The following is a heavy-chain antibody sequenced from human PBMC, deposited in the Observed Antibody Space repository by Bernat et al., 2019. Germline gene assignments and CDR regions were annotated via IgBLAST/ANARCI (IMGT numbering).Heavy chain of an antibody. CDR3: ATWMGVASYYCAIDF. CDR2: ISHDGRRK. D-gene: IGHD2-8*01. V-gene: IGHV3-30*03. CDR1: GFTFSNYA. J-gene: IGHJ6*02. Sequence: QVQVVESGGGVVQPGRSLRLSCLASGFTFSNYAMHWVRQAPGKGLEWVVVISHDGRRKYYAESVTGRFTISGDNSKNTLYLQMYSLKTEDTAVYYCATWMGVASYYCAIDFWGQATTGSVAS.